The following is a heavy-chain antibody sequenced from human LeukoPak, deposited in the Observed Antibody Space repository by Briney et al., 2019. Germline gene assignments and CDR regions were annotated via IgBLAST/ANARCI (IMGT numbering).Heavy chain of an antibody. J-gene: IGHJ4*02. V-gene: IGHV4-4*02. CDR3: SRESGPFCPFGH. D-gene: IGHD1-26*01. CDR1: GGSITTTNY. CDR2: ISLAGRT. Sequence: SETLSLTCGVSGGSITTTNYWSWVRQPPGGGLEWIGEISLAGRTRYNPSLKSRVNISIDESKDHLYLNLASVTAADTAVYYCSRESGPFCPFGHWGQGTLVAVTS.